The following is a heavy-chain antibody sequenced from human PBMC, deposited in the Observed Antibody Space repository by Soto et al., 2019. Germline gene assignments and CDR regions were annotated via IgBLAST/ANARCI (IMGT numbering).Heavy chain of an antibody. CDR1: GFTFSSYA. CDR2: ISYDGSNK. D-gene: IGHD3-10*01. J-gene: IGHJ3*02. V-gene: IGHV3-30-3*01. CDR3: ARVAVWFGESPGAFDI. Sequence: GSLRLSCAASGFTFSSYAMHWVRQAPGKGLEWVAVISYDGSNKYYADSVKGRFTISRDNSKNTLYLQMNSLRAEDTAVYYCARVAVWFGESPGAFDIWGQGTMVTVSS.